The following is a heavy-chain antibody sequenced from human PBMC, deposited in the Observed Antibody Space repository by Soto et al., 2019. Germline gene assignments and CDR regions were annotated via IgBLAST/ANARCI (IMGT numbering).Heavy chain of an antibody. CDR1: GASTGSGGYY. V-gene: IGHV4-31*03. D-gene: IGHD4-17*01. CDR3: ARADYGDRGLAFDS. CDR2: IYYTGST. Sequence: QVQLQESGPGLVKTSQTLSLTCTVSGASTGSGGYYWSWIRQHPGKGLEWIGYIYYTGSTYYSPSLKSRASISVDMSKNEFSLKLDSVTAADTAVYYCARADYGDRGLAFDSRGQGTLVTVSS. J-gene: IGHJ4*02.